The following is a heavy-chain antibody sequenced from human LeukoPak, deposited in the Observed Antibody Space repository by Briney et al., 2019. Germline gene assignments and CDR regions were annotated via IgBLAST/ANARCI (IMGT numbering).Heavy chain of an antibody. CDR3: AKADSYYDLLTCFDF. CDR1: RFTFSNCD. CDR2: ILYDGINT. V-gene: IGHV3-33*05. J-gene: IGHJ4*02. Sequence: GGSLRLSCAASRFTFSNCDMRWVRQAPGKGLEWVAVILYDGINTYYADSVKGRFTISRDNPKNTLYLQMNSLRAEDTAVYYCAKADSYYDLLTCFDFWGQGTLVTVSS. D-gene: IGHD3-9*01.